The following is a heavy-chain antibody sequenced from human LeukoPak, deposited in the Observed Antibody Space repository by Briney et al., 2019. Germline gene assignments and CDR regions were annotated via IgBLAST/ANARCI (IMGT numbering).Heavy chain of an antibody. D-gene: IGHD6-19*01. V-gene: IGHV3-23*01. CDR2: ITGDGATT. CDR3: AKESLAVAGSGGFDY. Sequence: GGSLRLSCAASGFSFSINAMTWVRQAPGKGLECVSAITGDGATTYYADSVKGRFTISRDNSKNTLYLQMNSLRAEDTAVYYCAKESLAVAGSGGFDYWGQGTLVTVSS. J-gene: IGHJ4*02. CDR1: GFSFSINA.